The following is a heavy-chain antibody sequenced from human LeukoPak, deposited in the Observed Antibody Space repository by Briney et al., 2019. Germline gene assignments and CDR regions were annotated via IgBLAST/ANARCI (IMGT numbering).Heavy chain of an antibody. Sequence: GGSLRLSCAASGFTFSGSAMHWVRQASGKGLEWVGRIRSKANSYATACAASVKGRFTISRDDSKNTAYLQMNSLKTEDTAVYYCTRLRYDFWSGKGGYYMDVWGKGTTVTVSS. CDR3: TRLRYDFWSGKGGYYMDV. V-gene: IGHV3-73*01. CDR1: GFTFSGSA. J-gene: IGHJ6*03. D-gene: IGHD3-3*01. CDR2: IRSKANSYAT.